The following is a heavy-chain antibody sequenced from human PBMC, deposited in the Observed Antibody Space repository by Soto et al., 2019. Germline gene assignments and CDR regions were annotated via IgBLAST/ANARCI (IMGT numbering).Heavy chain of an antibody. CDR3: ARVAPTLDYNWFDP. J-gene: IGHJ5*02. Sequence: GASVKVSCKASGYTFTSYGISWVRQAPGQGLEWMGWISAYNGNTNYAQKLQGRVTMTTDTSTSTAYMELRSLRSDDTAVYYCARVAPTLDYNWFDPWGQGTLVTVSS. CDR2: ISAYNGNT. V-gene: IGHV1-18*01. D-gene: IGHD3-9*01. CDR1: GYTFTSYG.